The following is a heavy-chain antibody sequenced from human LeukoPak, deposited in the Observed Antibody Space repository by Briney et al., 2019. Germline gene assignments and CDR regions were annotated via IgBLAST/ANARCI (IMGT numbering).Heavy chain of an antibody. J-gene: IGHJ3*02. CDR2: INPNSGGT. V-gene: IGHV1-2*02. CDR1: GYTFTGYY. CDR3: ARALWGYQLLYSAFDI. Sequence: GASVKVSCKASGYTFTGYYMHWVRQAPGQGLEWMGWINPNSGGTNYAQKFQGRVTMTRDTSISTAYMELSRLRSDDTAVYYCARALWGYQLLYSAFDIWGQGTMVTVSS. D-gene: IGHD2-2*02.